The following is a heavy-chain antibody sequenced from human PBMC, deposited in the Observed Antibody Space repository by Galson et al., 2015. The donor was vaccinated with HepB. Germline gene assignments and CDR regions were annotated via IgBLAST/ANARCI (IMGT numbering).Heavy chain of an antibody. CDR3: ARDPGIAAAGTNVDY. V-gene: IGHV3-48*03. D-gene: IGHD6-13*01. J-gene: IGHJ4*02. Sequence: SLRLSCAASGFTFSSYEMNWVRQAPGKGLEWVSYISKSGWNTYYADSVKGRFTISRDNAKNSLYLQMNRLRAEDTAVYYCARDPGIAAAGTNVDYWGQGILVTVS. CDR1: GFTFSSYE. CDR2: ISKSGWNT.